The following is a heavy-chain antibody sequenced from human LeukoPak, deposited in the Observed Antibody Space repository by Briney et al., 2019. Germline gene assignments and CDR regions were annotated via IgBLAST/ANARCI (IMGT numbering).Heavy chain of an antibody. J-gene: IGHJ4*02. V-gene: IGHV1-2*02. CDR3: ALIVVVPAATPGDY. D-gene: IGHD2-2*01. Sequence: ASVKVSCKASGYTFTGYYMHWVRQAPGQGLEWMGWINPNSGGTNYAQKFQVRVTMTRDTSISTAYMELSRLRSDDTAVYYCALIVVVPAATPGDYWGQGTLVTVSS. CDR1: GYTFTGYY. CDR2: INPNSGGT.